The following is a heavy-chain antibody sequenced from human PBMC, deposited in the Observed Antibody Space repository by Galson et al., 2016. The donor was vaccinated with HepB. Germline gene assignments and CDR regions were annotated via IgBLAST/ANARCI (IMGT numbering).Heavy chain of an antibody. CDR1: GFPFDDYA. D-gene: IGHD2-2*02. Sequence: SLRLSCAASGFPFDDYAMHWVRQPPGKGLEWVSSISWNSVTIDYADSVKGRFTVSRDSAKNTLYLQMNSLRTEDTALYYCAKAGCGGTRCYSNRWGQGTLVTVAS. CDR3: AKAGCGGTRCYSNR. V-gene: IGHV3-9*01. CDR2: ISWNSVTI. J-gene: IGHJ4*02.